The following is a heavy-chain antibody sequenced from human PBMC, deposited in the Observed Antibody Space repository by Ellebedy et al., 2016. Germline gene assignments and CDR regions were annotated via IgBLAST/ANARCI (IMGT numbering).Heavy chain of an antibody. CDR3: ATDPNAMDV. J-gene: IGHJ6*02. V-gene: IGHV3-7*03. CDR2: VKQDGSEK. Sequence: GGSLRLSCAASGFTLSNYWMSWVRQAPGKGLEWVANVKQDGSEKYYVDSVKGRFTISRDNAKNSLYLQMNSLRAEDTAVYYCATDPNAMDVWGQGTTVTVSS. CDR1: GFTLSNYW.